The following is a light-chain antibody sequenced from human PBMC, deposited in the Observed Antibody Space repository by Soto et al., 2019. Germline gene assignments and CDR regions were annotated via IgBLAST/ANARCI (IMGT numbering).Light chain of an antibody. CDR3: QQYYSYPFT. CDR1: QGISSY. J-gene: IGKJ3*01. CDR2: AAS. Sequence: AIRMTQSPSSFSASTGDRVTITCRASQGISSYLAWYQQKPGKAPKLLIYAASTLQSRVPSRFSVSGSGTDFTLTLSSMQSEDFATYFCQQYYSYPFTFGPGTKVDIK. V-gene: IGKV1-8*01.